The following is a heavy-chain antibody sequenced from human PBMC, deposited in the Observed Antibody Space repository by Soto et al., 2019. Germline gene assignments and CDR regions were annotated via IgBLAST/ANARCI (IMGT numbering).Heavy chain of an antibody. CDR1: GGSISSSNW. J-gene: IGHJ6*02. CDR2: IYHSGST. CDR3: ARDGTTDTAMVSDYYYGMDV. V-gene: IGHV4-4*02. D-gene: IGHD5-18*01. Sequence: SETLSLTCAVSGGSISSSNWWSWVRQPPGKGLEWIGEIYHSGSTNYNPSLKSRVTISVDKYKNQFSLKLSSVTAADTAVYYCARDGTTDTAMVSDYYYGMDVWGQGTTVTVSS.